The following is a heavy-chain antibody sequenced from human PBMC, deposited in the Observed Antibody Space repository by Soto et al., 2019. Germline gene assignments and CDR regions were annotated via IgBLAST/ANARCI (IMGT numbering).Heavy chain of an antibody. D-gene: IGHD6-13*01. CDR2: IYYSGST. CDR1: GGSISSYY. V-gene: IGHV4-59*01. Sequence: PSETLSLTCTVSGGSISSYYWSWIRQPPGKGLEWIGYIYYSGSTNYNPSLKSRVTISVDTSKNQFSLKLSSVTAADTAVYYCARGPLAAADGWGWFDPWGQGTLVTSPQ. J-gene: IGHJ5*02. CDR3: ARGPLAAADGWGWFDP.